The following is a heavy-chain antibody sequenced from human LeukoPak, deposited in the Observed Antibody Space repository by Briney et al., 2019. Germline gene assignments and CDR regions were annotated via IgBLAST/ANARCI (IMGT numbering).Heavy chain of an antibody. J-gene: IGHJ6*03. CDR3: AKQQLLKRGGYYYYYMDV. V-gene: IGHV1-8*03. CDR2: MNPNSGNT. Sequence: ASGKVSCTASGYTFTSYDINWVRQATGQGLEWRGWMNPNSGNTGYAQKFQGRVTITRNTSISTAYMELSSLRSEDTAVYYCAKQQLLKRGGYYYYYMDVWGKGTTVTVSS. CDR1: GYTFTSYD. D-gene: IGHD6-13*01.